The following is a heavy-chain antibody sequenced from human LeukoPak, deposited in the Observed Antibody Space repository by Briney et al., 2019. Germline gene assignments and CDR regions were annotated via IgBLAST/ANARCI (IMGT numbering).Heavy chain of an antibody. J-gene: IGHJ5*02. CDR1: GGSISPYY. CDR2: VYYSGST. V-gene: IGHV4-59*01. D-gene: IGHD3-10*01. Sequence: SSETLSLTCTVSGGSISPYYWSWIRQPPGKGLEWIGYVYYSGSTNYNPPLKSRVTISVDTSKSQFSLKLTSVTAADTAVYYCARGGGSGRGNWFDPWGQGSLVIVSS. CDR3: ARGGGSGRGNWFDP.